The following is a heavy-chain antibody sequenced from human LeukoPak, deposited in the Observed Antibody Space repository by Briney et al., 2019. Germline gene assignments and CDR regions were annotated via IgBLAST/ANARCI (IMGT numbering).Heavy chain of an antibody. CDR1: GTSFSNDY. CDR2: IYHNGRT. D-gene: IGHD3-16*01. J-gene: IGHJ4*02. Sequence: SETLSLTCSVSGTSFSNDYWSWVRQAPGMGLEWIGYIYHNGRTDYSPSLKSRITMSIDTSQKKFSLKVISVTAADTAVYYCARASEGIGYFDTWGRGSLVTVSS. V-gene: IGHV4-59*01. CDR3: ARASEGIGYFDT.